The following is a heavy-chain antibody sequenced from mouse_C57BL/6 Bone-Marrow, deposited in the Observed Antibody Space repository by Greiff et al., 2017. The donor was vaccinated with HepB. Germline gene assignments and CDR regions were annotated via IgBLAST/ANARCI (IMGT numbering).Heavy chain of an antibody. CDR3: ARRHTYYGSRYYAMDD. J-gene: IGHJ4*01. D-gene: IGHD1-1*01. CDR1: GFSLTSYA. CDR2: IWTGGGT. V-gene: IGHV2-9-1*01. Sequence: VKLVESGPGLVAPSQSLSITCTVSGFSLTSYAISWVRQPPGKGLEWLGVIWTGGGTNYNSALKSRLSISRDNSKNQVFLKMNSLQTDDTARYYWARRHTYYGSRYYAMDDWGQGTTVTVSS.